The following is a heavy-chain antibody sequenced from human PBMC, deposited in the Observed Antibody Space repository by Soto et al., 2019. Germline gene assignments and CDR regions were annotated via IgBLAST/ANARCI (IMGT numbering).Heavy chain of an antibody. CDR2: IYYSGST. CDR1: GGSISSGGYY. CDR3: ARWGDYVSYYYGMDV. J-gene: IGHJ6*02. Sequence: QVQLQESGPGLVKPSQTLSLTCTVSGGSISSGGYYWSWIRQHPGKGLEWIGDIYYSGSTYYNPSLKSRVTISVDTSKNQFSLKLSSVTAADTAVYYCARWGDYVSYYYGMDVWGQGTTVTVSS. V-gene: IGHV4-31*03. D-gene: IGHD4-17*01.